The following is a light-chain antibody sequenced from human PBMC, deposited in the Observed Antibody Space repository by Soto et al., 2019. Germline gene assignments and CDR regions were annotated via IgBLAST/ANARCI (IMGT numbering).Light chain of an antibody. J-gene: IGLJ1*01. CDR2: EVS. CDR1: SSDVGGYNY. CDR3: SSYGGSQNFV. V-gene: IGLV2-8*01. Sequence: QSVLTQPPSASGSPGQSVTISCTGTSSDVGGYNYVSWYQQHPDKVPKLLIYEVSKRPSGVPDRFSGSKSGNTASLTVSGLQAEDEADYYCSSYGGSQNFVFGTGTKVTVL.